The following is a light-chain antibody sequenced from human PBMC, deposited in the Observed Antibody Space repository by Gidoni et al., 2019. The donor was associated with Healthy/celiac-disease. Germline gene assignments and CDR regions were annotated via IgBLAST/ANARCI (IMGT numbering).Light chain of an antibody. J-gene: IGKJ1*01. V-gene: IGKV1-39*01. Sequence: DIQMTQSPSSLSASVGDRVTITCRASQSISSYLNWYQQKPGKAPKLLIYAASSLQSGVPSRFSGSGSGTDFTLTISSLQPEDFATYYCQQSYSTPPWTFGQXTEVEIK. CDR2: AAS. CDR3: QQSYSTPPWT. CDR1: QSISSY.